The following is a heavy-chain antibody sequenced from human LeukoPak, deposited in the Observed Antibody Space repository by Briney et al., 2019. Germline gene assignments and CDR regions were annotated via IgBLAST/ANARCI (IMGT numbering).Heavy chain of an antibody. D-gene: IGHD6-13*01. Sequence: SVKGSCKASGGTFSSYAISWVRQAPGQGLEWMGGIIPIFGTANYAQKFQGRVTITTDESTSTAYMELSSLRSEDTAVYYCAKGDGLGIAAGGHDAFDIWGQGTMVTVSS. CDR2: IIPIFGTA. V-gene: IGHV1-69*05. J-gene: IGHJ3*02. CDR3: AKGDGLGIAAGGHDAFDI. CDR1: GGTFSSYA.